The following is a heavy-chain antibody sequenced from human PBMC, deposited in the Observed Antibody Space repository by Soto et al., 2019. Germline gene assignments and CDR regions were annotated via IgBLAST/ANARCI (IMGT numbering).Heavy chain of an antibody. J-gene: IGHJ5*02. D-gene: IGHD3-3*01. CDR1: GGSISSYY. CDR3: ATSTYYDDNWFDP. CDR2: IYTSGST. Sequence: SETLSLTCTVSGGSISSYYWSWIRQPAGKGLEWIGRIYTSGSTNYDPSLKSRVTISVDTSKNQFSLKLSSVTAADTAVYYCATSTYYDDNWFDPWGQGTQVTVSS. V-gene: IGHV4-4*07.